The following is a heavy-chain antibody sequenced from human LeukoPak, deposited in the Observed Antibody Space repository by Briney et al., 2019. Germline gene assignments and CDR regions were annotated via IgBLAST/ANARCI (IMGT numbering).Heavy chain of an antibody. CDR1: GFTFSSYA. CDR2: ISGSGGST. J-gene: IGHJ4*02. V-gene: IGHV3-23*01. CDR3: AKVSIVVVVAATFDY. Sequence: PGGSLRLSCAASGFTFSSYAMSWVRQAPGKGLEWVSAISGSGGSTYYADSVKGRFTISRDNSKNTLYLQMNSPRAEDTAVYYCAKVSIVVVVAATFDYWGQGTLVTVSS. D-gene: IGHD2-15*01.